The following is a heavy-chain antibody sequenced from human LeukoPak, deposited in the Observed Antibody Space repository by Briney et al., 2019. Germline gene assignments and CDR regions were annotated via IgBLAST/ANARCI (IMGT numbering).Heavy chain of an antibody. CDR2: ISPYNGNT. D-gene: IGHD6-13*01. CDR1: GYTYTSYV. CDR3: ARDRASGIVDY. V-gene: IGHV1-18*01. J-gene: IGHJ4*02. Sequence: ASVKVSCKASGYTYTSYVINWVRQAPGQGLEWMGWISPYNGNTNYAQKLQGTVTMTTDTSTSTAYMELRSLRSDDTAVYYCARDRASGIVDYWGQGTLVTVSS.